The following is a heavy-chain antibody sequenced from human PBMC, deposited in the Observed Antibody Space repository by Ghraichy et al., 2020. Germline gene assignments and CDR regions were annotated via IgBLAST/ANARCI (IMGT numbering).Heavy chain of an antibody. CDR1: GFTFSDHY. CDR2: TRNKANSYTT. J-gene: IGHJ6*03. CDR3: ARESYYYYMDV. Sequence: GGSLRLSCAASGFTFSDHYMDWVRQAPGKGLEWVGRTRNKANSYTTEYAASVKGRFTISRDDSKNSLYLQMNSLKTEDTAVYYCARESYYYYMDVWGKGTTVTVSS. V-gene: IGHV3-72*01.